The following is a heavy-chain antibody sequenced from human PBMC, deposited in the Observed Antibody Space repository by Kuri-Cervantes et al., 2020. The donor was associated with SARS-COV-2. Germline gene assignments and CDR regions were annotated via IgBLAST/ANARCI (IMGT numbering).Heavy chain of an antibody. CDR2: IKQDGSEK. V-gene: IGHV3-7*04. CDR1: GFTFSDYY. J-gene: IGHJ6*03. CDR3: ARATVGQAAYYYYYMDV. Sequence: GGSLRLSCAASGFTFSDYYMSWIRQAPGKGLGWVANIKQDGSEKYYVDSVKGRFTISRDNAKNSLYLQMNSLRAEDTAVYYCARATVGQAAYYYYYMDVWGKGTTVTVSS. D-gene: IGHD4-23*01.